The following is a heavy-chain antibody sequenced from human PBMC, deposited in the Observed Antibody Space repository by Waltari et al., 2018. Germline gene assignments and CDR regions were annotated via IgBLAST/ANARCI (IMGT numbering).Heavy chain of an antibody. V-gene: IGHV3-23*04. CDR2: ITDTGSDT. Sequence: EVQLEESGGGLVQPGGSLRLSCAASGFPFSRYALAWVRQVPGKGLEWISAITDTGSDTYPAESVKGRFTISRDHSLYLQMKSLRVEDTAVYYCVKGSGGSRPYYFDSWGQGTLVTVSS. J-gene: IGHJ4*02. D-gene: IGHD1-26*01. CDR3: VKGSGGSRPYYFDS. CDR1: GFPFSRYA.